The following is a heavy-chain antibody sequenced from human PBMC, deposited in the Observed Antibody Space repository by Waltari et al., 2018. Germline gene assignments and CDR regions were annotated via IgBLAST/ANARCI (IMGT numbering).Heavy chain of an antibody. Sequence: QVQLQQWGAGLLKPSETLSLTCAVYGGSFSGYYWSWIHQPPGKGLEWIGEINHSGSTNYYPSLKSRVTISVDTSKNQFSLKLSSVTAADTAVYYCAREGSVGARLLDYWGQGTLVTVSS. D-gene: IGHD1-26*01. CDR1: GGSFSGYY. V-gene: IGHV4-34*01. J-gene: IGHJ4*02. CDR3: AREGSVGARLLDY. CDR2: INHSGST.